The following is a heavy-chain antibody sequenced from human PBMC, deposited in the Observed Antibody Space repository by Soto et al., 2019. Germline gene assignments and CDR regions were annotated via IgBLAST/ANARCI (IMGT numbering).Heavy chain of an antibody. CDR3: ARTLGYCSSTSCYGYMDV. V-gene: IGHV4-39*01. J-gene: IGHJ6*03. CDR2: IYYSGST. Sequence: LEWIGSIYYSGSTYYNPSLKSRVTISVDTSKNQFSLKLSSVTAADTAVYYCARTLGYCSSTSCYGYMDVWGKGTTVTVSS. D-gene: IGHD2-2*01.